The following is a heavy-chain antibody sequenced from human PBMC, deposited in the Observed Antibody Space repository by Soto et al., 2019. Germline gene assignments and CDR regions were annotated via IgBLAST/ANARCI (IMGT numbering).Heavy chain of an antibody. J-gene: IGHJ6*02. Sequence: GESLKISCAASGFNFINAWMHWVRQAPGKGLEWVGRIKSKADGETTDYAAPVKGRFIISRDDSKNTLYLQINSLKMEDTAVYYCSALGVWGQGTTVTVSS. CDR3: SALGV. CDR1: GFNFINAW. D-gene: IGHD1-26*01. CDR2: IKSKADGETT. V-gene: IGHV3-15*07.